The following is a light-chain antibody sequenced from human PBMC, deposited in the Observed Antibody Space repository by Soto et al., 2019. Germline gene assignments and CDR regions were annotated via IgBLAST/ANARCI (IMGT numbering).Light chain of an antibody. CDR2: DTS. CDR3: LLSYSGARV. J-gene: IGLJ3*02. CDR1: TGAVTSGHY. Sequence: QTVVTQEPSLTVSPGGTVTLTCDSSTGAVTSGHYPSWFQLKPGQAPRTLIYDTSNKQSWTPARFSGSLLGGKAALTLSGAQPEDEADYYCLLSYSGARVFGGGTKVTVL. V-gene: IGLV7-46*01.